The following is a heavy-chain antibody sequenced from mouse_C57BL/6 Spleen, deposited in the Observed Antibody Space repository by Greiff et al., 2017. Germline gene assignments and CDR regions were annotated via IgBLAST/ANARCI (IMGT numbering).Heavy chain of an antibody. V-gene: IGHV1-81*01. J-gene: IGHJ4*01. D-gene: IGHD2-5*01. CDR2: IYPRSGNT. CDR1: GYTFTSYG. CDR3: ARRDSNSSMDY. Sequence: VQLQQSGAELARPGASVKLSCKASGYTFTSYGISWVKQRTGQGLEWIGEIYPRSGNTYYNEKFKGKATLTADKSSSTAYMELRSLTSKDSAVYFCARRDSNSSMDYWGQGTSVTVSS.